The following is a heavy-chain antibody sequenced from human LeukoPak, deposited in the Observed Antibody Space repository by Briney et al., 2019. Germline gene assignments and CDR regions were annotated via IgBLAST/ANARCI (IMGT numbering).Heavy chain of an antibody. V-gene: IGHV4-34*01. J-gene: IGHJ5*02. D-gene: IGHD3-16*02. CDR1: GGSFSGYY. Sequence: SQTLSLTCAVYGGSFSGYYWSWIRQPPGKGLEWIGEINHSGSTNYNPSRKSRVTISVDTSKNQFSLKLSSVTAADTAVYYCARGEISVAPYIEGRNWFDPWGQGTLVTVSS. CDR2: INHSGST. CDR3: ARGEISVAPYIEGRNWFDP.